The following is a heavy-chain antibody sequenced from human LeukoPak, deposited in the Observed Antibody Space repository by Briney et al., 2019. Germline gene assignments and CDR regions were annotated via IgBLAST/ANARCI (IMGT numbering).Heavy chain of an antibody. J-gene: IGHJ4*02. V-gene: IGHV3-23*01. CDR2: ISGSGGST. D-gene: IGHD3-3*01. Sequence: GGSLRLSCAASGFTFSSYAMSWVRQAPGEGLEWVSAISGSGGSTYYADSVKGRFTISRDNSKNTLYLQMNSLRAEDTAVYYCAKTFLGYDFWSGYFDYWGQGTRVTVSS. CDR1: GFTFSSYA. CDR3: AKTFLGYDFWSGYFDY.